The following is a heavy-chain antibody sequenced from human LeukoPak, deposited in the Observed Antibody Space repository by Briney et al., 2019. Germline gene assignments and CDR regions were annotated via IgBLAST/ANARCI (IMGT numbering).Heavy chain of an antibody. V-gene: IGHV3-33*01. D-gene: IGHD2-2*01. Sequence: GRSLRLSCAASGFTFSSYGMHWVRQAPSKGLEWVAVIWYDGSNKYYADSVKGRFTISRDNSKNTLYLQMNSLRAEDTAVYYCARGDIVVVPTAVGSWDYWGQGTLVTVSS. CDR1: GFTFSSYG. CDR2: IWYDGSNK. CDR3: ARGDIVVVPTAVGSWDY. J-gene: IGHJ4*02.